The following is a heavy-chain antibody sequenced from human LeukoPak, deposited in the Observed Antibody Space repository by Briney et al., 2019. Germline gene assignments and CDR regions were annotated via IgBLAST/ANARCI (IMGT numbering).Heavy chain of an antibody. Sequence: GRSLRLSCAASGFTFSSYAMHWVRQAPGKGLEWVAVISYDGSNKYYADSVKGRFTISRDNSKNTLYLQMNSLRAEDTAVYYCARESVAAYFDYRGQGTLVTVSS. V-gene: IGHV3-30-3*01. CDR1: GFTFSSYA. D-gene: IGHD6-19*01. CDR2: ISYDGSNK. CDR3: ARESVAAYFDY. J-gene: IGHJ4*02.